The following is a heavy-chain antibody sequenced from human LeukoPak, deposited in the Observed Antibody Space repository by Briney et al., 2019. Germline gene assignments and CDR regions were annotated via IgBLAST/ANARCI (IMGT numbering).Heavy chain of an antibody. J-gene: IGHJ6*02. CDR1: GYTFTGYY. CDR3: ARRDSSSSVYYYYYGMDV. Sequence: ASVKVSCKASGYTFTGYYMHWVRQAPGQGLEWMGWINPNSGGTNYAQKFQGRVTMTSDTSISTAYMELSRLRSDDTAVYYCARRDSSSSVYYYYYGMDVWGQGTTVTVSS. CDR2: INPNSGGT. D-gene: IGHD6-6*01. V-gene: IGHV1-2*02.